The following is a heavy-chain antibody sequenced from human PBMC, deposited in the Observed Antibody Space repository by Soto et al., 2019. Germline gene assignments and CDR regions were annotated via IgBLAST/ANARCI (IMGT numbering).Heavy chain of an antibody. CDR1: GFSLSTSGVG. Sequence: QGTLKESGPTLVKPTQTLTLTCSFSGFSLSTSGVGVGWIRQSPGKALEWLALIYWSGDEHYRPSLKSRLSIIKDTSNNHVVLILTDMDPVDTATYCCALRLATLTVFAFEIWGQGIMVTVSS. V-gene: IGHV2-5*01. J-gene: IGHJ3*02. CDR3: ALRLATLTVFAFEI. D-gene: IGHD6-6*01. CDR2: IYWSGDE.